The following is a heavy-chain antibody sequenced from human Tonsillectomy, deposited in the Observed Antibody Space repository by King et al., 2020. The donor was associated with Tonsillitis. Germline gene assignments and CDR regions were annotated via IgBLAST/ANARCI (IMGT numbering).Heavy chain of an antibody. D-gene: IGHD6-13*01. Sequence: VQLVESGGGLVKPGGSLRLSCAASGFTFSDYSMNWVRQAPGKGLEWVSYISSNSNYIYYADSVKGRFTISRDNAKNSLYLQMNSLRAEDTAVYYCARLTVEYRSGWYYGGLESWGQGTLVTVSS. J-gene: IGHJ4*02. CDR1: GFTFSDYS. CDR3: ARLTVEYRSGWYYGGLES. V-gene: IGHV3-21*01. CDR2: ISSNSNYI.